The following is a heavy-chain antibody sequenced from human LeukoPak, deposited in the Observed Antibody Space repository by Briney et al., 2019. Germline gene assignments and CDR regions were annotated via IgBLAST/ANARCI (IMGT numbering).Heavy chain of an antibody. CDR2: ISSSSIYI. V-gene: IGHV3-21*01. D-gene: IGHD3-22*01. CDR1: GFTFSSYS. J-gene: IGHJ4*02. CDR3: ARTYDSSGYYYGY. Sequence: GGSLRLSCAASGFTFSSYSMNWVRQAPGKGLEWVSSISSSSIYIYYADSVKGRFTISRDNAKNSLYLQMNSLRAEDTAVYYCARTYDSSGYYYGYWGQGTLVTVSS.